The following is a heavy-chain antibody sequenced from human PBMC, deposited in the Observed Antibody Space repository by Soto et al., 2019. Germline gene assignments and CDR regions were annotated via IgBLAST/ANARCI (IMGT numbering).Heavy chain of an antibody. CDR1: GFTFSSYG. Sequence: QVQLVESGGGVVQPGRSLRLSCAASGFTFSSYGMHWVRQAPGKGLEWVAVISYDGSNKYYADSVKGRFTISRDNSKNPLYLQMNSLRAEDTAVYYCAKEYIVVVVAATGGLDYWGQGTLVTVSS. V-gene: IGHV3-30*18. CDR3: AKEYIVVVVAATGGLDY. J-gene: IGHJ4*02. D-gene: IGHD2-15*01. CDR2: ISYDGSNK.